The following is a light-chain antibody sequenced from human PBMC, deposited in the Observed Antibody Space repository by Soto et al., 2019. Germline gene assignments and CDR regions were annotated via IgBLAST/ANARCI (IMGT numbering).Light chain of an antibody. J-gene: IGLJ3*02. CDR1: SSDVGGFRY. CDR2: EVR. V-gene: IGLV2-14*01. Sequence: QSALTQPAAVSGSPGQSITISCTGTSSDVGGFRYVSWYQQHPGNSPKLVIYEVRNRPLGISNRFSGSKSRNTASLTISGLPSEDEDDYYCISYTTSNTRVFGGGTKLTVL. CDR3: ISYTTSNTRV.